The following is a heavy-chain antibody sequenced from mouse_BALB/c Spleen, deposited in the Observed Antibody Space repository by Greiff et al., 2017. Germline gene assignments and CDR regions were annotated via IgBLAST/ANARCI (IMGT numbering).Heavy chain of an antibody. Sequence: EVQLVESGAELVRPGALVKLSCKASGFNIKDYYMHWVKQRPEQGLEWIGWIDPENGNTIYDPKFQGKASITADTSSNTAYLQLSSLTSEDTAVYYCAAPYFDYWGQGTTLTVSS. CDR3: AAPYFDY. V-gene: IGHV14-1*02. CDR2: IDPENGNT. CDR1: GFNIKDYY. J-gene: IGHJ2*01.